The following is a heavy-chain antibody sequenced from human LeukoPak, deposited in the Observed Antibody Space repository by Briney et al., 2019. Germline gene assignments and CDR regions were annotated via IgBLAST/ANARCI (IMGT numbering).Heavy chain of an antibody. V-gene: IGHV3-7*03. Sequence: GGSLRLSCAASGFTFSSYWMSWVRQAPGKGLEWVANIKQDGSEKYYVDSVKGRFTISRDNAKNSLYLQMNSLRAEDTALYYCAKDNYYDTKSAFDYWGQGTLVTVSS. CDR3: AKDNYYDTKSAFDY. D-gene: IGHD3-22*01. CDR1: GFTFSSYW. CDR2: IKQDGSEK. J-gene: IGHJ4*02.